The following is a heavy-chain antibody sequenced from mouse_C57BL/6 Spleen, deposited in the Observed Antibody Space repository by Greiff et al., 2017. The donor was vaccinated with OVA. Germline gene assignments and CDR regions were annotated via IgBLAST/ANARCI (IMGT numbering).Heavy chain of an antibody. D-gene: IGHD2-5*01. V-gene: IGHV5-16*01. J-gene: IGHJ4*01. CDR3: ARRDYSKGMDY. Sequence: EVMLVESEGGLVQPGSSMKLSCTASGFTFSDYYMAWVRQVPEKGLEWVANINYDGSSTYYLDSLKSRFIISRDNAKNILYLQMSSLKSEDTATYYCARRDYSKGMDYWGQGTSVTVSS. CDR2: INYDGSST. CDR1: GFTFSDYY.